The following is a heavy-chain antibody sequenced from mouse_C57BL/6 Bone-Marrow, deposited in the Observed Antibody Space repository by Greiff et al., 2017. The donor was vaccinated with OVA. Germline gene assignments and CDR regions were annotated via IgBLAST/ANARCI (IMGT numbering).Heavy chain of an antibody. CDR3: ARYDGYPQYFDY. CDR1: GYAFTNYL. Sequence: SGAELVRPGTSVKVSCKASGYAFTNYLIEWVKQRPGQGLEWIGVLNPGSGGTNYNEKFKGKATLTADKSSSTAYMQLSSLTSEDSAVYFYARYDGYPQYFDYWGRGTTLTVSS. D-gene: IGHD2-3*01. V-gene: IGHV1-54*01. CDR2: LNPGSGGT. J-gene: IGHJ2*01.